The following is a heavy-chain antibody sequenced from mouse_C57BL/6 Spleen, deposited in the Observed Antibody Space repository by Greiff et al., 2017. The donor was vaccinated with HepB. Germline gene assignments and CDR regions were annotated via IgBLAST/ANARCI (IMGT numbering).Heavy chain of an antibody. CDR2: IWSGGST. D-gene: IGHD1-1*01. V-gene: IGHV2-2*01. CDR1: GFSLTSYG. CDR3: AGLLR. Sequence: VQLQQSGPGLVQPSQSLSITCTVSGFSLTSYGVHWVRQSPGKGLEWLGVIWSGGSTDYNAAFISRLSISKDNSKIQVFFKMNSLQADDTAIYYCAGLLRWGQGTSVTVSS. J-gene: IGHJ4*01.